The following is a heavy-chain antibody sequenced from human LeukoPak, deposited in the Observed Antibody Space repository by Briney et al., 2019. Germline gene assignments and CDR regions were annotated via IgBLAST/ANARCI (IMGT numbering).Heavy chain of an antibody. CDR3: TTAVYSSGLDY. CDR2: IKSKTDGGTT. CDR1: GFTFNNAW. D-gene: IGHD6-19*01. Sequence: GESLRLSCAASGFTFNNAWMSWVRQAPGKGLEWVGRIKSKTDGGTTDYAAPVKDRFTISRDDSKNTLYLQMNSLKTEDTAVYYCTTAVYSSGLDYWGQGTLVTVSS. V-gene: IGHV3-15*01. J-gene: IGHJ4*02.